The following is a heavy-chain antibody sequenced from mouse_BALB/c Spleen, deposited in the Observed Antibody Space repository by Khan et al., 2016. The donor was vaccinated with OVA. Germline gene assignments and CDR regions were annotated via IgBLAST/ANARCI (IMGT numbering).Heavy chain of an antibody. J-gene: IGHJ3*01. CDR1: GYSFTDYI. D-gene: IGHD1-1*02. CDR3: ARSGYGGFSY. V-gene: IGHV1-18*01. Sequence: VRLQQSGPDLVKPGASMKISCKASGYSFTDYIMNWVRQSHGQNLAWLGLINPNNGATTSHQKLKDKATLNVDKSSTTAYMELLILTSEVSAVFYCARSGYGGFSYWGQGTLVTISA. CDR2: INPNNGAT.